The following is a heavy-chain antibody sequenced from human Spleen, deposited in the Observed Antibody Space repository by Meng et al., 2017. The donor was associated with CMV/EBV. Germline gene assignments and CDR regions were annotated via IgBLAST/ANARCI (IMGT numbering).Heavy chain of an antibody. D-gene: IGHD2-2*01. V-gene: IGHV3-21*01. CDR2: ISSSSGYI. CDR1: GFTFSSYS. CDR3: ARSTMYLGYCTTTSCYHDY. J-gene: IGHJ4*02. Sequence: GESLKISCAASGFTFSSYSMTWVRQAPGKGLERVSSISSSSGYIYYADSVKGRFTISRDNAKNSLYLQMNSLRAEDTAVYFCARSTMYLGYCTTTSCYHDYWGQGTLVTVSS.